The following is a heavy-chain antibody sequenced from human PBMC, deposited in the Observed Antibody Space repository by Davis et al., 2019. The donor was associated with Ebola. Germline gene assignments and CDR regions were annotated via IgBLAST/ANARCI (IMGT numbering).Heavy chain of an antibody. CDR3: ARDSGNDFPDY. J-gene: IGHJ4*02. Sequence: GGSLRLSCAASGFTFSGYSMNWVRQAPGKGLEWVSSISSSSSYIYYADSVKGRFTISRDNAKNSLYLQMNSLRAEDTAVYYCARDSGNDFPDYWGQGTLVTVSS. D-gene: IGHD2/OR15-2a*01. CDR1: GFTFSGYS. V-gene: IGHV3-21*01. CDR2: ISSSSSYI.